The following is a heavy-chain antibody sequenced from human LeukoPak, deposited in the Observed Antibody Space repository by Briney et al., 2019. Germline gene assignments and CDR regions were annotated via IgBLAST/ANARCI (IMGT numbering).Heavy chain of an antibody. CDR2: IDSSSRYI. CDR1: GFTFSSYN. CDR3: ATAEPPLRVLDY. D-gene: IGHD5-12*01. Sequence: GGSLRLSCAASGFTFSSYNMDWVRQAPGKGLEWVSFIDSSSRYIYQADSVKGRFTISRDNAKSSVFLQMNSLRAEDTAVYYCATAEPPLRVLDYWGQGTLVTVSS. V-gene: IGHV3-21*01. J-gene: IGHJ4*02.